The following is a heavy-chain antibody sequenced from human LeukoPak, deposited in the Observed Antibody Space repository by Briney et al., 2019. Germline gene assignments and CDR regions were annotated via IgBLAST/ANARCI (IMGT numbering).Heavy chain of an antibody. Sequence: ASVKVSCKASGYTFTSYGISWVRQAPGQGLEWMGWISAYNGNTNYAQKLQGRVTMTTDTSTSTAYMELRSLRSDDTAVYYCARDFTHYQYTYYDILTGQNTGGWFDPWGQGTLVTVSS. CDR1: GYTFTSYG. CDR3: ARDFTHYQYTYYDILTGQNTGGWFDP. J-gene: IGHJ5*02. V-gene: IGHV1-18*01. D-gene: IGHD3-9*01. CDR2: ISAYNGNT.